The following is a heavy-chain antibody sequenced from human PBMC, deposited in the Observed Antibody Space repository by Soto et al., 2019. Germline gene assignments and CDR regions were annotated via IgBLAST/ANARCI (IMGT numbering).Heavy chain of an antibody. J-gene: IGHJ5*02. Sequence: ASVKVSCKASGYTFTNNDVSWVRQATGHGLEWMGWMNPGSGDTGYAQKFQGRVTMTRDISIATAYMELNSLTSEDTAIYYCARMESFGSLNWFDPWGQRTLVTVSS. CDR2: MNPGSGDT. CDR1: GYTFTNND. CDR3: ARMESFGSLNWFDP. D-gene: IGHD5-18*01. V-gene: IGHV1-8*01.